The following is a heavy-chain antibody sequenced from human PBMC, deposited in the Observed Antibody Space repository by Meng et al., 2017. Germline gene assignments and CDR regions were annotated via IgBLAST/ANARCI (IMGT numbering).Heavy chain of an antibody. J-gene: IGHJ2*01. CDR2: INPNSGGT. D-gene: IGHD3-10*01. CDR1: GDTFTGYY. CDR3: ARSRPFFARFGEADYWYFDL. V-gene: IGHV1-2*02. Sequence: ASAKVFCKASGDTFTGYYMLWVRQAPGQGLEWLGWINPNSGGTNYAQKSQGRVTMTRDTSISTAYMELSRLRSDDTAVYYCARSRPFFARFGEADYWYFDLWGHGTLVTVSS.